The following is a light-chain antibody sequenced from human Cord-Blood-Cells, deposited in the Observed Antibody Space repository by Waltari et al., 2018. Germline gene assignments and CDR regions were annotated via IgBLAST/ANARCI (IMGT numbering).Light chain of an antibody. CDR1: KMGEKY. CDR3: QAWDSSTVV. V-gene: IGLV3-1*01. Sequence: SYELTQPPSVSVSPGQTASITCXGDKMGEKYALWYQQKPGQTPVLVIYQVSKRPSGIPERFSGSNSGNTATLTISGTQAMDEADYYCQAWDSSTVVFGGGTKLTVL. CDR2: QVS. J-gene: IGLJ2*01.